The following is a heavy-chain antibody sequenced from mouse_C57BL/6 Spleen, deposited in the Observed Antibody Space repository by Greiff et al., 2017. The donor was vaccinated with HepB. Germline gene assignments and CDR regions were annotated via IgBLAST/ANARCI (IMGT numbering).Heavy chain of an antibody. V-gene: IGHV1-82*01. CDR2: IYPGDGDT. J-gene: IGHJ2*01. CDR1: GYAFSSSW. Sequence: VQLQQSGPELVKPGASVKISCKASGYAFSSSWMNWVKQRPGKGLEWIGRIYPGDGDTNYNGKFKGKATLTADKSSSTADMQLSSLTSEDSAVYFCARDEITTVVAYYLDYWGQGTTLTVSS. D-gene: IGHD1-1*01. CDR3: ARDEITTVVAYYLDY.